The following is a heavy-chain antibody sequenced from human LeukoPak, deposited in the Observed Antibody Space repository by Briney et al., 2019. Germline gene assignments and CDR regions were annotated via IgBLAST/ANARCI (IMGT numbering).Heavy chain of an antibody. CDR2: INPNSGGT. Sequence: ASVKVSCKASGYTFTGYYMHWVRQAPGQGLEWMGWINPNSGGTNYAQKFQGRVTMTRDTSISTAYMELSRLRSDDTAVYYCARDNGPYGERFDPWGQGTLVTVSS. J-gene: IGHJ5*02. D-gene: IGHD3-16*01. CDR1: GYTFTGYY. CDR3: ARDNGPYGERFDP. V-gene: IGHV1-2*02.